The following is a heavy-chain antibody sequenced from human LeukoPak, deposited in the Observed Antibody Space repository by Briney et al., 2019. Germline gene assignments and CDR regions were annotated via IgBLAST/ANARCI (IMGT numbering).Heavy chain of an antibody. CDR1: GFTFSHYG. V-gene: IGHV3-33*06. Sequence: GGSLRLSCATSGFTFSHYGMHWVRQAPGKGLEWVAVIWSDATNMYYGDSVKGRFIISRDNSKNTIYLQMNSLRVEDTAVYYCANEAQRGFDYSNSLQSWGQGTLVTVSS. J-gene: IGHJ5*02. CDR2: IWSDATNM. CDR3: ANEAQRGFDYSNSLQS. D-gene: IGHD4-11*01.